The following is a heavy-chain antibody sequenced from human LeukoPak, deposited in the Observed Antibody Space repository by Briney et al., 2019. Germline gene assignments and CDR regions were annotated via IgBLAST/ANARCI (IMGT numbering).Heavy chain of an antibody. Sequence: SEALSLTCTVSGGSISSGSYYWSWIRQPAGKGLEWIGRIYTSGSTNYNPSLKSRVTISVDTSKNQFSLKLSSVTAADTAVYYCARFLYDQTAFDLWGQGTMVTVSS. CDR3: ARFLYDQTAFDL. CDR1: GGSISSGSYY. J-gene: IGHJ3*01. V-gene: IGHV4-61*02. D-gene: IGHD2/OR15-2a*01. CDR2: IYTSGST.